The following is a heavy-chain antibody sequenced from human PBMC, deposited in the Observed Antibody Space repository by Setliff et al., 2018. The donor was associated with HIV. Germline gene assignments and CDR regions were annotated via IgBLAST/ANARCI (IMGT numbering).Heavy chain of an antibody. CDR1: GGSISSYY. V-gene: IGHV4-4*07. J-gene: IGHJ4*02. D-gene: IGHD6-13*01. CDR3: AREDSSWLTFDY. Sequence: SETLSLTCTVPGGSISSYYWSWIRQPAGKGLEWTGRIYSSGNTNYNPSLKSRVTMSVDTSKNQFSLKLSSVTAADTAVYYCAREDSSWLTFDYWGQGTLVTVSS. CDR2: IYSSGNT.